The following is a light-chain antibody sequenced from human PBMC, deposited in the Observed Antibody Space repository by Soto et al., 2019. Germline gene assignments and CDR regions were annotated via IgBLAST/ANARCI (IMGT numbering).Light chain of an antibody. J-gene: IGKJ1*01. Sequence: DIQLTQSPSTLSTSVGDRVTITCRASQSISNWLAWYQQKPGKAPKLLIYKASTLESGVPSSFSGSGSGTEFTLTISSLQPDEFATYYCQQYHNYWTFGQGTKVEIK. CDR1: QSISNW. CDR2: KAS. CDR3: QQYHNYWT. V-gene: IGKV1-5*03.